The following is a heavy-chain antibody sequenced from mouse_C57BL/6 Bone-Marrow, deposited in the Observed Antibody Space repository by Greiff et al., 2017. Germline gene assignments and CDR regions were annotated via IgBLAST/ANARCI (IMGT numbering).Heavy chain of an antibody. CDR2: IYPGSGST. D-gene: IGHD1-1*01. V-gene: IGHV1-55*01. Sequence: VQLVESGAELVKPGASVKMSCKASGYTFTSYWITWVKQRPGQGLEWIGDIYPGSGSTNYNEKFKSKATLTVDTSSSTAYMQLSSLTSEDSAVYYCARRDYYGSSQAWFAYWGQGTLVTVSA. J-gene: IGHJ3*01. CDR3: ARRDYYGSSQAWFAY. CDR1: GYTFTSYW.